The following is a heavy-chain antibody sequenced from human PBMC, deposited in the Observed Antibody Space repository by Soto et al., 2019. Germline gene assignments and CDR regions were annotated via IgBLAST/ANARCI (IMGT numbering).Heavy chain of an antibody. CDR1: GGSISSYY. CDR2: IYYSGST. CDR3: ARDMRPTEISCYDFGRQTDVRDYYYGLDV. Sequence: SETLSLTCTVSGGSISSYYWSWIRQPPGKGLEWIGYIYYSGSTNYNPSLKSRVTISVDTSKNQFSLKLSSVTAADTAVYYCARDMRPTEISCYDFGRQTDVRDYYYGLDVWGQGTTVTVSS. D-gene: IGHD5-12*01. V-gene: IGHV4-59*01. J-gene: IGHJ6*01.